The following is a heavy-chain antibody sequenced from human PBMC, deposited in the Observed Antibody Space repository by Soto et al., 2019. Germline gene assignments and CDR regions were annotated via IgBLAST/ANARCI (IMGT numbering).Heavy chain of an antibody. D-gene: IGHD3-22*01. V-gene: IGHV3-48*03. Sequence: EVQLVESGGGLVQPGGSLRLSCAASGFPFTTYEMNWVRQAPGKGLEWVSYISKSGSTIYYADSVKGRFTISRDNARNSLCLQMNSLRAEDTAVYYCTRDLYDSSGYCPFDYWGQGTLVTVSS. CDR3: TRDLYDSSGYCPFDY. CDR1: GFPFTTYE. CDR2: ISKSGSTI. J-gene: IGHJ4*02.